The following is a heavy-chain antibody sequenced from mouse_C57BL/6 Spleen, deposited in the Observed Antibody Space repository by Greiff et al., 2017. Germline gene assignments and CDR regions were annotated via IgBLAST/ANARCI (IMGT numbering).Heavy chain of an antibody. CDR1: GYTFTSYW. D-gene: IGHD1-1*01. Sequence: QVQLQQSGTELVKPGASVKLSCKASGYTFTSYWMHWVKQRPGQGLEWIGNINPSNGGTNYNEKFKSKATLTVDKSSSTAYMQLSSLTSEDSAVYYCARSFITTVVRYFDVWGTGTTVTVSS. J-gene: IGHJ1*03. CDR2: INPSNGGT. V-gene: IGHV1-53*01. CDR3: ARSFITTVVRYFDV.